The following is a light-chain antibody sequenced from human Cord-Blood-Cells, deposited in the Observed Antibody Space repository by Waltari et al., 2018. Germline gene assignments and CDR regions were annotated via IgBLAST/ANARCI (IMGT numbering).Light chain of an antibody. V-gene: IGKV4-1*01. J-gene: IGKJ2*01. CDR3: QQYYSSPYT. CDR2: WAS. Sequence: DIVMTQSPDSLAVSLGERATINCKSSQSVLYSSNNKNYLAWYQQKPGQPPKLLIYWASTRESGVPVRFRGSGSGTDFTLPISSLQAEDVAVYYCQQYYSSPYTFGQGTKLEIK. CDR1: QSVLYSSNNKNY.